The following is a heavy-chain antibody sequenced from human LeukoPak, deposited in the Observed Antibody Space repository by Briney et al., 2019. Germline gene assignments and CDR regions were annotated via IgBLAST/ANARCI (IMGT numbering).Heavy chain of an antibody. Sequence: SETLSLTCAVYGGSFSGYYWNWIRQPPGKGLEWIGEINHSGSTNYNPSLKSRVAISIDTSNKQFSLKLSSVTAADTAVYYCARGKRYYYDSSGYYRDAFDIWGQGTMVTVSS. CDR2: INHSGST. CDR3: ARGKRYYYDSSGYYRDAFDI. J-gene: IGHJ3*02. V-gene: IGHV4-34*01. D-gene: IGHD3-22*01. CDR1: GGSFSGYY.